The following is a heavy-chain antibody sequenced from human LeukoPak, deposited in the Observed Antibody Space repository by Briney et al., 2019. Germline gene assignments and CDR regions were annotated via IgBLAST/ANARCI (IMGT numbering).Heavy chain of an antibody. D-gene: IGHD3-3*01. Sequence: SETLSLTCAVYGGSFSGYYWSWIRQPPGKGLEWIGEINHSGSTNYNPSLKSRVTISVDTSKNQFSLKLSSVTAADTAVYSCARGAGYYDFWSGYYSNYYFDYWGQGTLVTVSS. J-gene: IGHJ4*02. CDR1: GGSFSGYY. CDR3: ARGAGYYDFWSGYYSNYYFDY. V-gene: IGHV4-34*01. CDR2: INHSGST.